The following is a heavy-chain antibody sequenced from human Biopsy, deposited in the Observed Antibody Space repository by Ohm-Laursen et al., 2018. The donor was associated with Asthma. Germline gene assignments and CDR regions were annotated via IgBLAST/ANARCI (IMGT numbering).Heavy chain of an antibody. Sequence: GSLRLSCSASGFSFSDYYMMWIRQAPGKGLEWVAYISSRGSNLYYADSVKGRFTISRDNPKKSVYLQLDSLRVEDTAVYYCARGYSTSWYFGYWGHGTVVTVSS. CDR3: ARGYSTSWYFGY. J-gene: IGHJ4*01. CDR2: ISSRGSNL. D-gene: IGHD6-13*01. V-gene: IGHV3-11*01. CDR1: GFSFSDYY.